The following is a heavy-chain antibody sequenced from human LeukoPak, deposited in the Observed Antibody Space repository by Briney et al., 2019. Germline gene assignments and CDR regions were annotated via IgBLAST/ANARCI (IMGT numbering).Heavy chain of an antibody. V-gene: IGHV4-59*01. CDR1: GGSISSYY. Sequence: SETLSLTCTVSGGSISSYYWSWIRQPPGKGLEWIGYIYYSGSTNYNPSLKSRVTISVDTSKNQFSLKLSSVTAADTAVYYCASSPVVPAARGAFDIWGQGTMVTVSS. D-gene: IGHD2-2*01. CDR2: IYYSGST. CDR3: ASSPVVPAARGAFDI. J-gene: IGHJ3*02.